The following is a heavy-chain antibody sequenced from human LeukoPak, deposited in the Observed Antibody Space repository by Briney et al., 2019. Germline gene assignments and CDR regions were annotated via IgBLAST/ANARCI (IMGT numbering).Heavy chain of an antibody. J-gene: IGHJ4*02. D-gene: IGHD6-13*01. CDR3: ARPYSSSWYYFDY. CDR1: GFTFSSYA. Sequence: GGSLRLSCAASGFTFSSYAMHWVRQAPGKGLEWVAVISYDGSNKYYADSVRGRFTISRDNSKNTLYQQMNSLRAEDTAVYYCARPYSSSWYYFDYWGQGTLVTVSS. CDR2: ISYDGSNK. V-gene: IGHV3-30-3*01.